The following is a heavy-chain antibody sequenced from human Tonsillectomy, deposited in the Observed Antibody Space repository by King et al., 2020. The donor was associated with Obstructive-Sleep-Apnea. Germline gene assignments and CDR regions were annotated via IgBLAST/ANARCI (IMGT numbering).Heavy chain of an antibody. CDR1: GITFSSYG. V-gene: IGHV3-33*06. D-gene: IGHD3-3*01. CDR3: AKDKRRDYYDFWSGNLAYGMDV. Sequence: VQLVESGGGVVQPGRSLRLTCAASGITFSSYGMHWVRQAPGKGLEWVAVIWNDGNNKYSADSVKGRFTISRDNSKNTLYLQMNSLRAEDTAVYYCAKDKRRDYYDFWSGNLAYGMDVWGPGTTVTVSS. CDR2: IWNDGNNK. J-gene: IGHJ6*02.